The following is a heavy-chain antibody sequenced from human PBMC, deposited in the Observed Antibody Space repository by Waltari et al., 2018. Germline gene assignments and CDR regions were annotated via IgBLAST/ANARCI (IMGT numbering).Heavy chain of an antibody. J-gene: IGHJ4*02. CDR3: AINQY. CDR2: IKPDGSEK. V-gene: IGHV3-7*01. Sequence: EVQLVESGGGLVQPGGSLRLSCVVSGINFSNYWMNWVRQAPGKGPGWVANIKPDGSEKDYGDSGKGRLTISRDNAKNSLFLQMNSLSVDDTGVYYCAINQYWGQGTLVTVSS. CDR1: GINFSNYW.